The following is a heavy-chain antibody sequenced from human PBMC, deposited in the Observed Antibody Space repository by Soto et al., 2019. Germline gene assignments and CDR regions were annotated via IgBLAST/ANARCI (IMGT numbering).Heavy chain of an antibody. Sequence: PGGSLRLSCEASGFTFSSYWMSWVRQAPGKGLEWVANVRQDGSQKYLVDSVKGRFTISRDNAKNSMYLQMNSLRAEDTAVYSCVREGSSGWHFDNWVQGTLATVSS. CDR2: VRQDGSQK. J-gene: IGHJ4*02. CDR3: VREGSSGWHFDN. CDR1: GFTFSSYW. V-gene: IGHV3-7*01. D-gene: IGHD6-19*01.